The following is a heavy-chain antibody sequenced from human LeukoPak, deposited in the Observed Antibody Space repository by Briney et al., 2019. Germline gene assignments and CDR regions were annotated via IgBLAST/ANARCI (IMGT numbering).Heavy chain of an antibody. D-gene: IGHD5-18*01. CDR1: GGSIISYY. V-gene: IGHV4-4*07. CDR2: IYPSGST. J-gene: IGHJ4*02. CDR3: AGYSYGRLDL. Sequence: PSETLSLTCTVSGGSIISYYWSWIRQPAGKGLEWIGRIYPSGSTNYNPSLMSRVAMSVDTSKNQFSLKLSSVTAADTAVYCCAGYSYGRLDLWGQGTLVTVSS.